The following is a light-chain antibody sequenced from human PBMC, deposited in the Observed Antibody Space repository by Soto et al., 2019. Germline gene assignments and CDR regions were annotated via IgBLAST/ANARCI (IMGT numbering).Light chain of an antibody. Sequence: EIVMTQSPATLSVSPGERATLSCRASQSVSSNLAWYQQKPGQAPRLLIYGASTRATGIPARFSGSGSGTGFTFNIRSLQSEDFAVYYCQQYNNWPPWTFGQGTKVEIK. CDR3: QQYNNWPPWT. V-gene: IGKV3-15*01. J-gene: IGKJ1*01. CDR1: QSVSSN. CDR2: GAS.